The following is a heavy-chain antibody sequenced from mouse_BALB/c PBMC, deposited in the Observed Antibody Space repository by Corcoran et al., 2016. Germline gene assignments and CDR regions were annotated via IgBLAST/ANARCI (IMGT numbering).Heavy chain of an antibody. CDR1: GYTFTEYN. D-gene: IGHD2-4*01. J-gene: IGHJ4*01. CDR3: AMITYYAMDY. Sequence: EVQLQQSGPELVKPGASVKISCKTSGYTFTEYNMHWVKQSHGKRLEWIGGIHPNNGGTSYNQKFKGKATLTVDKSSSTAYMELRSLTSEDSAVYYCAMITYYAMDYWGQGTSVTVSS. CDR2: IHPNNGGT. V-gene: IGHV1-18*01.